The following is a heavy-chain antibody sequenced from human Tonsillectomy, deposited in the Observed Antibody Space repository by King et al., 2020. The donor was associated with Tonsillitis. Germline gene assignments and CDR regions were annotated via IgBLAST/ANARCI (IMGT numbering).Heavy chain of an antibody. CDR3: ARDLEYSCYGGDDY. CDR1: GFTFSSYW. D-gene: IGHD5-12*01. Sequence: VQLVESGGGLVQPGGSLRLSCAASGFTFSSYWMSWVRQAPGKGLEWVANIKQDGSEKYYVDSVKGRFTISRDNAKDSLYLQMNSLRAEDTAVYYCARDLEYSCYGGDDYWGQGTLVTVSS. CDR2: IKQDGSEK. V-gene: IGHV3-7*03. J-gene: IGHJ4*02.